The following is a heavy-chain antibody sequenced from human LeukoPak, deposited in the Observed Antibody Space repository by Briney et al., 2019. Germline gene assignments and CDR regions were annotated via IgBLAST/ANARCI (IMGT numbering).Heavy chain of an antibody. J-gene: IGHJ4*02. CDR2: ISYDGSNK. Sequence: GGSLRLSCAASGFTFSSYGMHWVRQAPGKGLEWVAVISYDGSNKYYADSVKGRFTISRDNSKNTLYLQMNSLRAEDTAVYYCARDSRRRYCSSTSCSKYYFDYWGQGTLVTVSS. V-gene: IGHV3-30*03. CDR3: ARDSRRRYCSSTSCSKYYFDY. CDR1: GFTFSSYG. D-gene: IGHD2-2*01.